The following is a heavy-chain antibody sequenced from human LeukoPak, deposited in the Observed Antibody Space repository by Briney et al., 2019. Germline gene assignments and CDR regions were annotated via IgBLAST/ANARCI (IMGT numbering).Heavy chain of an antibody. CDR2: IYYSGST. CDR1: GGSISSFY. CDR3: ARDAGAAFDY. Sequence: PSETLSLTCTVSGGSISSFYWSWIRQPPGKGLECIGYIYYSGSTKYNPSLKSRVTISVDTSKNQFSLRLNSVTAADTAVYYCARDAGAAFDYWGQGTLVTVSS. V-gene: IGHV4-59*01. J-gene: IGHJ4*02. D-gene: IGHD1-26*01.